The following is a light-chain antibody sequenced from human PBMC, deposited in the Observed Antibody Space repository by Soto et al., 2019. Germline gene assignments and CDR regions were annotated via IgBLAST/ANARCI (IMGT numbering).Light chain of an antibody. Sequence: EIVLTQAPVTLSLSPGEGATLSCKASQNISGALAWYQQKPGQAPRLLIYGASTRATSFPARFSGSGSGTDFTLTISSLQSEDFAVYYCQQYNNWPWTFGQGTKVDI. CDR3: QQYNNWPWT. J-gene: IGKJ1*01. CDR1: QNISGA. V-gene: IGKV3-15*01. CDR2: GAS.